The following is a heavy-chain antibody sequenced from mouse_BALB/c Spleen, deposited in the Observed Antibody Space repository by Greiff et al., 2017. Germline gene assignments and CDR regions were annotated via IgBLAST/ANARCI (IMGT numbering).Heavy chain of an antibody. Sequence: QVQLQQSGAELAKPGASVKMSCKASGYTFTSYWMHWVKQRPGQGLEWIGYINPSTGYTEYNQKFKDKATLTADKSSSTAYMQLSSLTSEDSAVYYCARSYGNYNYAMDDWGQGTSVTVSS. J-gene: IGHJ4*01. CDR1: GYTFTSYW. CDR3: ARSYGNYNYAMDD. V-gene: IGHV1-7*01. D-gene: IGHD2-10*02. CDR2: INPSTGYT.